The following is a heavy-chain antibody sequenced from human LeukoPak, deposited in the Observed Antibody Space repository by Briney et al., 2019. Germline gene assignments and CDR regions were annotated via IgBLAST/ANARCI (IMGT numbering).Heavy chain of an antibody. V-gene: IGHV3-23*01. D-gene: IGHD2-2*01. CDR1: GFTFSSYA. Sequence: PGGSLRLSCAASGFTFSSYAMSWVRQAPGKGLEWVSAISGSGGSTYYADSVKGRFTISRDNSKNTLYLQMNSLRAEDTAVYYCALMKDIVVVPAAIGFDYWGQGTLVTVS. CDR3: ALMKDIVVVPAAIGFDY. J-gene: IGHJ4*02. CDR2: ISGSGGST.